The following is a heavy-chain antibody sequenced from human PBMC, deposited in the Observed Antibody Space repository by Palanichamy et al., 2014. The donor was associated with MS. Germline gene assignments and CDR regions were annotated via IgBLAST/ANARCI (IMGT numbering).Heavy chain of an antibody. V-gene: IGHV3-30*02. J-gene: IGHJ3*02. CDR1: GFSFSSYG. Sequence: QVQLVESGGGVVXPGGSLRLSCAASGFSFSSYGMHWVRQAPGKELEWVAFIRYDENKKYYADSVKGRFTVSRDNSKNTLYLQMNSLGAEDTAMYYCAKLTGINAFDTWGQGTMVTVSS. CDR2: IRYDENKK. CDR3: AKLTGINAFDT. D-gene: IGHD1-20*01.